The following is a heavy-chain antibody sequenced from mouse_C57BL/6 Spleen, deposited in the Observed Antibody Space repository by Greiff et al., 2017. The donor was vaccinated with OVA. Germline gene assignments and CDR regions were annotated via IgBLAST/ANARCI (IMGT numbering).Heavy chain of an antibody. J-gene: IGHJ4*01. CDR3: TLGTAQALYAMDY. D-gene: IGHD3-2*02. CDR2: IRLKSDNYAT. V-gene: IGHV6-3*01. CDR1: GFTFSNYW. Sequence: EVKLMESGGGLVQPGGSMKLSCVASGFTFSNYWMNWVRQSPEKGLEWVAQIRLKSDNYATHYAESVKGRFTISRDDSKSSVYLQMNNLRAEDTGIYYCTLGTAQALYAMDYWGQGTSVTVSS.